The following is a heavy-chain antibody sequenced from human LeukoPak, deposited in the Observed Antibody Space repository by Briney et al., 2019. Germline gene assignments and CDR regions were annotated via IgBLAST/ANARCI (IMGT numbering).Heavy chain of an antibody. CDR1: GYTFTSYG. Sequence: GASVKVSCKASGYTFTSYGISWVRQAPGQGLEWMGWISAYNGNTNYAQKLQGRGTMTTDTSTSTAYMELRSLRSDDTAVYYCARDTGYSSSWYVYYYYGMDVWGQGTTVTVSS. CDR2: ISAYNGNT. J-gene: IGHJ6*02. CDR3: ARDTGYSSSWYVYYYYGMDV. D-gene: IGHD6-13*01. V-gene: IGHV1-18*01.